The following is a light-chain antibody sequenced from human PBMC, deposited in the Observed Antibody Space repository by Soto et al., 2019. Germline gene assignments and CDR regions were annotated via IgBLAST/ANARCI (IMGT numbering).Light chain of an antibody. CDR1: QSISNW. V-gene: IGKV1-5*01. Sequence: DIPMTQSPSTLSASVGDRVTITCRASQSISNWLAWYQQKPGKAPKLLIYDASSLESGVPSRFSGSGSGTEFTLTISSLHPDDFATYYCQHQGFGQGTKVEIK. J-gene: IGKJ1*01. CDR2: DAS. CDR3: QHQG.